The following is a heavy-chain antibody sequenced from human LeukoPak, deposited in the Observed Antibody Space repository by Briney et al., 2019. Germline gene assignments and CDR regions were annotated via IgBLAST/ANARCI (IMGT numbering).Heavy chain of an antibody. J-gene: IGHJ4*02. V-gene: IGHV4-39*01. CDR1: GASISTTNYY. D-gene: IGHD3-10*01. Sequence: SETLSLTCSVSGASISTTNYYWGWIRQPPGKGLEWIGSIYYSGSTYYNPSLKSRVTISVNTSKNQFSLKLSSVTAADTAVYYCASGSYYMQDYWGQGTLVTVSS. CDR3: ASGSYYMQDY. CDR2: IYYSGST.